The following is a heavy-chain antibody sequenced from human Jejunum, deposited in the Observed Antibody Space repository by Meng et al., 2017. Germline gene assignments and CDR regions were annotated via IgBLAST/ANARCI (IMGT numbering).Heavy chain of an antibody. J-gene: IGHJ4*02. CDR3: AKYSSRALEY. CDR1: GFTFTTYW. D-gene: IGHD6-13*01. Sequence: GEALKTSCAAAGFTFTTYWMSGLRQAPGKGLEWVVHIKKDGSETYYVDSVKGRFTIPRDNAKNTLYLQLNSLGADDTAVYYCAKYSSRALEYWGQGTLVTVSS. V-gene: IGHV3-7*01. CDR2: IKKDGSET.